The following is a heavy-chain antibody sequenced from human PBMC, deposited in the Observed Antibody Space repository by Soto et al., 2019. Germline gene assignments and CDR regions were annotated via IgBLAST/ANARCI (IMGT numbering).Heavy chain of an antibody. V-gene: IGHV4-39*01. CDR2: MYFGGSA. CDR1: GGSIGSRSYF. D-gene: IGHD3-22*01. CDR3: ARGQYFDSKEDFDY. J-gene: IGHJ4*02. Sequence: SETLSLTCSVSGGSIGSRSYFWAWFRQPPGKGLDCIGSMYFGGSAYYKPSLKSRVTMSVDTSKNQVSLKLTSVTAADTAVYYCARGQYFDSKEDFDYWGPGTLVTVSS.